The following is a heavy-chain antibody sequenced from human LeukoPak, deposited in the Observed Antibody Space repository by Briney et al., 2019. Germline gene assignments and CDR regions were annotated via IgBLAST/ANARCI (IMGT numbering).Heavy chain of an antibody. CDR1: GYTFTSYA. CDR3: ARAYQRLGQLSLPDY. Sequence: GASVKVSCKASGYTFTSYAMNWVRQAPGQGPEWMGWIHPSTGNPTYAQAFTGRFVFSLDTSVSTTYLQISSLKTEDTAVYYCARAYQRLGQLSLPDYWGQGTLVTVSS. CDR2: IHPSTGNP. D-gene: IGHD3-16*02. V-gene: IGHV7-4-1*02. J-gene: IGHJ4*02.